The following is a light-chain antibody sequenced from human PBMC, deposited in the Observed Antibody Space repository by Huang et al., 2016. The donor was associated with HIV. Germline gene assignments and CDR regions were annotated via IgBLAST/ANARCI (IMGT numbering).Light chain of an antibody. Sequence: DTVMTQTPATLSVSPGARATLSCRASQSVCSTLAWFQQKPGQAPRLLIHGASPRATGIPARFSGSGSGTEFTLTISSLQSEDFAVYYCQQYNNWPYTFGQGTKLEIK. CDR3: QQYNNWPYT. CDR2: GAS. V-gene: IGKV3-15*01. J-gene: IGKJ2*01. CDR1: QSVCST.